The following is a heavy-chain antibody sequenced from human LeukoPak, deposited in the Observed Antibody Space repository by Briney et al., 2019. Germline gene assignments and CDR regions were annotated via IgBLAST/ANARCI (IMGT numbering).Heavy chain of an antibody. CDR3: ARGSYCGNTRSHGRYYMDV. J-gene: IGHJ6*03. CDR1: GGSINSGTYY. CDR2: FYSGGST. Sequence: SETLSLTCTVSGGSINSGTYYWAWIRQPAGKGLEWIGHFYSGGSTSYNPSLKSRVSISADASKTQVSLRLTSVTAADTAVYYCARGSYCGNTRSHGRYYMDVWRKGTTVAVSS. D-gene: IGHD2-21*01. V-gene: IGHV4-61*09.